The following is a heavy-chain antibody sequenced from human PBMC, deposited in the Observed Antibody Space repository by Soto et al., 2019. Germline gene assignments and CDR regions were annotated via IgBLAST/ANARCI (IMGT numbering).Heavy chain of an antibody. V-gene: IGHV3-23*01. J-gene: IGHJ4*02. Sequence: EVQLLESGGGLVQPGGSLRLSCAAPGFTFSSYAMSWVRQAPGKGLEWVSAIRGSGGSTYYEDSEKGRFTISRDNSKNTLYLEMNSLRADDTAVYYCAQGGVWLGKELDYWGQGTLVTVSS. CDR3: AQGGVWLGKELDY. D-gene: IGHD3-10*01. CDR2: IRGSGGST. CDR1: GFTFSSYA.